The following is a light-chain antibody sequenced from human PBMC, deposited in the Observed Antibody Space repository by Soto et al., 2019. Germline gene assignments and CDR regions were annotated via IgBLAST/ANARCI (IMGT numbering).Light chain of an antibody. CDR1: QGISSY. V-gene: IGKV1-9*01. J-gene: IGKJ2*01. CDR2: AAS. CDR3: QQLNSYLVT. Sequence: IPLTQSPSSLSASVGDRVTITCRASQGISSYLAWYQQKPGKAPKLLIYAASTLQSGVPSRFSGSGSGTDFTLTISNLHPEDFATYYCQQLNSYLVTFGQGTKLEIK.